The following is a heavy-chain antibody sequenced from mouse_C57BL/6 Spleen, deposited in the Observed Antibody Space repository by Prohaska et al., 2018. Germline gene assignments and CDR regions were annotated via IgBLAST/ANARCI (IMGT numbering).Heavy chain of an antibody. D-gene: IGHD1-1*01. CDR1: GYTFSSYC. V-gene: IGHV1-55*01. Sequence: GASVNMSCKASGYTFSSYCITCLQPSPGQGLEWIGDIYPVSGSPNYNEKFKSEATLTVDTSSSTAYMQLSSLTSEDAAVYYCAGRDYGSSYWYFDVWGTGTTVTVSS. CDR2: IYPVSGSP. CDR3: AGRDYGSSYWYFDV. J-gene: IGHJ1*03.